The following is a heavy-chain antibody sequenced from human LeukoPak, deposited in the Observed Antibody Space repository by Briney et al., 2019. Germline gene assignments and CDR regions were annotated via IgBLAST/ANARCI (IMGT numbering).Heavy chain of an antibody. V-gene: IGHV3-20*04. CDR2: INWNGGST. J-gene: IGHJ4*02. CDR3: AKDSAAVTEMGYFDY. D-gene: IGHD5-18*01. Sequence: GGSLRLSCAASGFTFDDYGMSWVRQAPGKGLEWVSGINWNGGSTGYADSVKGRFTISRDNAENSLYLQMSSLRAEDTALYYCAKDSAAVTEMGYFDYWGQGTLVIVSS. CDR1: GFTFDDYG.